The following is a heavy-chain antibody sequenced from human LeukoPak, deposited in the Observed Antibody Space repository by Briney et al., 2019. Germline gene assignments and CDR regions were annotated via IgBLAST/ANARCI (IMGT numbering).Heavy chain of an antibody. Sequence: ASVKVSCKASGYTFTGYYIHWVRQAPGQGLEWMGYINPNTGGTYYAQKFQGRVTVTRDTSISTAYMDLNRLTSDDTAVYYCATYYDSGVHAFHIWGRGTMVTVSS. D-gene: IGHD3-22*01. CDR1: GYTFTGYY. CDR3: ATYYDSGVHAFHI. CDR2: INPNTGGT. V-gene: IGHV1-2*02. J-gene: IGHJ3*02.